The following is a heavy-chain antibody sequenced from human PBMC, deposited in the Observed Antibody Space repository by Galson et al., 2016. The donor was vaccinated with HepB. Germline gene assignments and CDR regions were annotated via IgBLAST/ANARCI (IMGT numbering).Heavy chain of an antibody. CDR1: GFTFSNYN. J-gene: IGHJ6*02. Sequence: SLRLSCAASGFTFSNYNMNWVRQAPGKGLEWVSSISGTNGFIYQADSVKGRFTISRDNAKNSLYLQMSSLRADDTAVYFCARDLDSRYYYSYHVMDVWGRGTLATVS. V-gene: IGHV3-21*01. CDR2: ISGTNGFI. CDR3: ARDLDSRYYYSYHVMDV. D-gene: IGHD3-22*01.